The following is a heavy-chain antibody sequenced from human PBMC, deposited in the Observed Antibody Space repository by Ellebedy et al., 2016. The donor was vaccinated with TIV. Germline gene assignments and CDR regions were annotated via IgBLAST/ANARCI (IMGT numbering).Heavy chain of an antibody. CDR3: ARVQNYYYGMDV. J-gene: IGHJ6*02. CDR1: GGSISSYY. V-gene: IGHV4-59*01. Sequence: SETLSLXXTVSGGSISSYYWSWIRQPPGTRLEWIGYIYYSGSTNYNPSLKSRVTISVDTSKNQFSLKLSSMTAADTAVYYCARVQNYYYGMDVWGQGTTVTVSS. CDR2: IYYSGST.